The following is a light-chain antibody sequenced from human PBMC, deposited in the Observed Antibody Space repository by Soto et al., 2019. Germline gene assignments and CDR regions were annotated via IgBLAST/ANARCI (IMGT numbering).Light chain of an antibody. CDR2: AAS. Sequence: DIQLTQYPSFLSASVGVRVTITCRASQGISSYLAWYQQKPGKAPKLLIYAASTLQSGVPSRFSGSGSGTEFTLTISSLQPEDFATYYCQQLNSYPPATFGGGTKVEIK. CDR1: QGISSY. J-gene: IGKJ4*01. V-gene: IGKV1-9*01. CDR3: QQLNSYPPAT.